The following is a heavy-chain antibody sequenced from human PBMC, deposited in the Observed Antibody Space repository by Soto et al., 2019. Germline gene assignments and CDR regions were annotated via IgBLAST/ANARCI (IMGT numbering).Heavy chain of an antibody. CDR1: GGSVSSGSYY. D-gene: IGHD1-20*01. V-gene: IGHV4-61*01. CDR3: ARYQITGGCDY. J-gene: IGHJ4*02. CDR2: IYYSGST. Sequence: SETLSLTCTVSGGSVSSGSYYWSWIRQPPGKGLEWIGYIYYSGSTNYNPSLKSRVTISVDTSKNQFSLKLSSVTAADTAVYYCARYQITGGCDYWGQGTLVTVSS.